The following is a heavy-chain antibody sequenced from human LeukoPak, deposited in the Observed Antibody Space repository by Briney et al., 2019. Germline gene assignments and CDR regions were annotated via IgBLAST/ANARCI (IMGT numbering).Heavy chain of an antibody. D-gene: IGHD6-13*01. J-gene: IGHJ4*02. V-gene: IGHV4-39*01. CDR3: GKLGGPKKFVNY. CDR2: IYYSGST. Sequence: SETLSLSCTVSGGSISGSSFYRGWIRQPPGKGLEWIGSIYYSGSTYYNPSLTSRVTISVDTSKNQSSLKLSSVTAADSTVVYCGKLGGPKKFVNYWGQGTLVTVSS. CDR1: GGSISGSSFY.